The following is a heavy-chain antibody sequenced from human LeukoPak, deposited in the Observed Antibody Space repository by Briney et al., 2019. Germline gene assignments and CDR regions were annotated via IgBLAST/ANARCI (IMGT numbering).Heavy chain of an antibody. CDR3: AVTATSFDY. D-gene: IGHD2-21*02. Sequence: QPGGSLRLSCAASGFTVSSNHMSWVRQAPGKGLEWVSVIYSGGSTNYAESVKGRFTISRDNSKSTLYLQMNSLRAEDTAVYYCAVTATSFDYWGQGTLVTVSS. J-gene: IGHJ4*02. CDR2: IYSGGST. V-gene: IGHV3-66*01. CDR1: GFTVSSNH.